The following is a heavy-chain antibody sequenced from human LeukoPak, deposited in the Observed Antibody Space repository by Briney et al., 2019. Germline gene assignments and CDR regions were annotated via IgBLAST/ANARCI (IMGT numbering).Heavy chain of an antibody. D-gene: IGHD5-18*01. Sequence: SVKVSCKASGYTFTSYAMNWVRQAPGQGLEWMGWINTNTGNPTYAQGFTGRFVFSLDTSVSTAYLQISSLKAEDTAVYYCARGGYSYGNNWFDPWGQGTLVTVSS. V-gene: IGHV7-4-1*02. J-gene: IGHJ5*02. CDR1: GYTFTSYA. CDR3: ARGGYSYGNNWFDP. CDR2: INTNTGNP.